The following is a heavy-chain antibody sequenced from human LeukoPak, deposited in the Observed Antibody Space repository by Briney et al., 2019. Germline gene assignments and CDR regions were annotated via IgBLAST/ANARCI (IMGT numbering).Heavy chain of an antibody. CDR2: INPKSGGT. CDR3: ATVFFDLHTYYHRGNAFEF. CDR1: GHPFSGFY. V-gene: IGHV1-2*02. J-gene: IGHJ4*03. D-gene: IGHD3-22*01. Sequence: GASVKVSCKASGHPFSGFYIHWLRQAPGQGLEWMGWINPKSGGTSYAQKFKARVTMTRETSLSTAYLDLARLRFDDTAVYYCATVFFDLHTYYHRGNAFEFWGPGTLVTVSS.